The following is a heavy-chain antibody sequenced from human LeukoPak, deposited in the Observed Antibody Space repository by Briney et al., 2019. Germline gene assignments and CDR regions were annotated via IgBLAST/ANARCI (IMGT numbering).Heavy chain of an antibody. CDR3: AKDAEGPLDY. Sequence: GGSLRLSCAASGFTFSDYYMSWIRQAPGKGLEWVSAISGSGGTAYYTDSVKGRFTISRDNSRNTLYLQMNSLRGEDTAVYYCAKDAEGPLDYWGQGTLVTVSS. V-gene: IGHV3-23*01. CDR2: ISGSGGTA. CDR1: GFTFSDYY. J-gene: IGHJ4*02. D-gene: IGHD1-14*01.